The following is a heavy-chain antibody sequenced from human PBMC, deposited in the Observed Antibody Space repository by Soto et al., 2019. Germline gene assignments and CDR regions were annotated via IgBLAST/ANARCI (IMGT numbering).Heavy chain of an antibody. J-gene: IGHJ6*02. CDR3: ARGNNWNARGYYYYGMDV. Sequence: PSETLSLTCAVYGGSFSGYHWSWIRQPPGKGLEWIGEINHSGSTNYNPSLKSRVTISVDTSKNQFSLKLSSVTAADTAVYYCARGNNWNARGYYYYGMDVWGQGTTVTVSS. CDR2: INHSGST. CDR1: GGSFSGYH. D-gene: IGHD1-20*01. V-gene: IGHV4-34*01.